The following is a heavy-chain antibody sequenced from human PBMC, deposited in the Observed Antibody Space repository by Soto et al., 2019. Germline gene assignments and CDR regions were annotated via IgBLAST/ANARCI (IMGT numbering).Heavy chain of an antibody. J-gene: IGHJ4*02. V-gene: IGHV3-33*01. CDR1: GFTFSSYG. Sequence: QVQLVESGGGVVQPGRSLRLSCAASGFTFSSYGMHWVRQAPGKGLEWVAVIWYDGSNKYYADSVKGRFTISRDNSKNTLYLQMNSLRAEDTAVYYCARDLYPGYGDYGVSDYWGQGTLVTVSS. CDR2: IWYDGSNK. CDR3: ARDLYPGYGDYGVSDY. D-gene: IGHD4-17*01.